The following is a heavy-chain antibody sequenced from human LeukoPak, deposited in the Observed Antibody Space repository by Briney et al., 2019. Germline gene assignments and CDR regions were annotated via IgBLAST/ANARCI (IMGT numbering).Heavy chain of an antibody. Sequence: ASVKVSCKASGYTFTNYYMHWVRQAPGQGLEWMGMIISGGGSTSYAQKFQGRVTMTWDTSTITVHMELSSLRSEDTAVYYCAGVRVGLCRAFDCWGQGTLVTVSS. V-gene: IGHV1-46*01. CDR1: GYTFTNYY. J-gene: IGHJ4*02. CDR3: AGVRVGLCRAFDC. D-gene: IGHD2-8*02. CDR2: IISGGGST.